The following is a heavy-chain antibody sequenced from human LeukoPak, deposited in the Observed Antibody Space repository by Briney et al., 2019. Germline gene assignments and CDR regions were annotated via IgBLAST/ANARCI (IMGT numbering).Heavy chain of an antibody. CDR3: ARDGFGEVALDY. Sequence: PGGSLRLSCAASGFTFSSYWMHWVRQTPGKGLVWVSRINTDGSSTSYADSVKGRFTISRDNAKNTLYLQMNSLRAKDTAVYYCARDGFGEVALDYWGQGTLVAVSS. CDR2: INTDGSST. D-gene: IGHD3-3*01. CDR1: GFTFSSYW. V-gene: IGHV3-74*01. J-gene: IGHJ4*02.